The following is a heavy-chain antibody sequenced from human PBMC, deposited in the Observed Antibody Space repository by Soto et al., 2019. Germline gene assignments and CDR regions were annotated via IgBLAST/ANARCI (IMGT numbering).Heavy chain of an antibody. CDR2: IWYDATKK. CDR1: GFTFSRFG. Sequence: QVQVVESGGGVVQPGRSLRLSCAASGFTFSRFGMHWVRQAPGKGLEWVAVIWYDATKKYYGDSVKGRFTISRDNSQSTLYLQMNSLRAEDTAIYYCAKDGCGGDCYDIAYWGQGTPVTVS. CDR3: AKDGCGGDCYDIAY. J-gene: IGHJ4*02. D-gene: IGHD2-21*02. V-gene: IGHV3-33*06.